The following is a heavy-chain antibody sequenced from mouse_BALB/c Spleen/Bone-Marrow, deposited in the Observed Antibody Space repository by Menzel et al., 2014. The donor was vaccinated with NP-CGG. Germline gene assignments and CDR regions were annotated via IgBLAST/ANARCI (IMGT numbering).Heavy chain of an antibody. CDR3: ARGKDAMDY. CDR1: GYRFTSYY. Sequence: VMLVESGPELVKPGASVKISCKASGYRFTSYYIHWVKQRPGQGLEWIGWIFPVSVNNKYNEKFKGKATLTADTSSSTAYMQLNSLTTEDSAVHFCARGKDAMDYWGQGSPVTVSS. J-gene: IGHJ4*01. CDR2: IFPVSVNN. V-gene: IGHV1-66*01.